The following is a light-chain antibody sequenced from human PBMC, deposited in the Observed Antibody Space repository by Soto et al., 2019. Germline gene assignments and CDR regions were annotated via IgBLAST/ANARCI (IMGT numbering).Light chain of an antibody. CDR2: KAA. Sequence: DIQMTQSPSTLSASVGDRVTITCRASQSITDSLAWYQQKPGKAPKLLIYKAATLERGVPSRFSVSGSGTEFTLAISSLQPDDCATYYCQQYQSYSWTFGQGTKVEVK. V-gene: IGKV1-5*03. J-gene: IGKJ1*01. CDR1: QSITDS. CDR3: QQYQSYSWT.